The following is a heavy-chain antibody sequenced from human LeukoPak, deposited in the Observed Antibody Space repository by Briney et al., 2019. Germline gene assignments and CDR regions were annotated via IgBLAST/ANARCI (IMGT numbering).Heavy chain of an antibody. CDR1: GGSISSSSYY. D-gene: IGHD3-22*01. CDR3: ARVIDFPPHFDY. V-gene: IGHV4-39*01. Sequence: PSETLSLTCTVSGGSISSSSYYWGWIRQPPGKGLEWIGSTYYSGSTYYNPSLKSRVTISVDTSKNQFSLKLSSVTAADTAVYYCARVIDFPPHFDYWGQGTLVTVSS. CDR2: TYYSGST. J-gene: IGHJ4*02.